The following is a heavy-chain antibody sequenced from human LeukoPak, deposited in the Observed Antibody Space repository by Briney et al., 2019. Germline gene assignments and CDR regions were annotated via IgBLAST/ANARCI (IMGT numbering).Heavy chain of an antibody. CDR3: AKDLVATTYRDAFDI. CDR2: ISGAGGTT. V-gene: IGHV3-23*01. CDR1: GFTFSSYD. J-gene: IGHJ3*02. Sequence: PGGPLRLSCAASGFTFSSYDMSWVRQAPGRGLEWVSYISGAGGTTYYADSVKGRFTISRDNSKNAMYLQMNSLRAEDTAVYYCAKDLVATTYRDAFDIWGQGTMVTVSS. D-gene: IGHD5-12*01.